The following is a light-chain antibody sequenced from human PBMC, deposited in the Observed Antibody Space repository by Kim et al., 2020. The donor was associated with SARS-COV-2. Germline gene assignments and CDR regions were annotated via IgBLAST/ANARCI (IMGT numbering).Light chain of an antibody. CDR2: GKD. Sequence: AVGQRVRIKCQGDSLRNYYASWYQQGPGQASVLVSYGKDRRPSGIPDRFSGSSSGNTASLSITGAQAEDEADYYCGSRERSGNRLLFGGGAQLAVL. J-gene: IGLJ3*02. CDR1: SLRNYY. CDR3: GSRERSGNRLL. V-gene: IGLV3-19*01.